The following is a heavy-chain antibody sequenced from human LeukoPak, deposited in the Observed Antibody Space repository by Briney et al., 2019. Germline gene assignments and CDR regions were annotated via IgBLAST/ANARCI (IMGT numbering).Heavy chain of an antibody. D-gene: IGHD1-1*01. J-gene: IGHJ4*02. CDR3: AKTPTNWYPLDY. CDR2: ILYDGSKK. V-gene: IGHV3-30*18. CDR1: GFTFSGYA. Sequence: GGSLRLSCAASGFTFSGYAMHWVRQAPGKGLEWVAVILYDGSKKYYVDSVKGRFTISRDNSINTLFLQLDSLRPEDSAVYYCAKTPTNWYPLDYWGQGTLVTVSS.